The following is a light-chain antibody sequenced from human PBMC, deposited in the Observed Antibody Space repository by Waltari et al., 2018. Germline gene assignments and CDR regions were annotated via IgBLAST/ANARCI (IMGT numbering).Light chain of an antibody. Sequence: SYALTQPPSVSVSPGQTASITCSGDKLGEKYAWWYQQKPGQSPVLVIYQEHKRPSGIPERFSGSNSGHTATLTISGTQAMDEADYYCQAWDNSLVVFGTGTAVTVL. CDR2: QEH. CDR3: QAWDNSLVV. CDR1: KLGEKY. V-gene: IGLV3-1*01. J-gene: IGLJ1*01.